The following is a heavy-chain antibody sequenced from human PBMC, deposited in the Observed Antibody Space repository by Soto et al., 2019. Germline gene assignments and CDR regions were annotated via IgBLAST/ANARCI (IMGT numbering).Heavy chain of an antibody. J-gene: IGHJ6*02. D-gene: IGHD4-17*01. CDR1: GFSFGSYE. CDR3: VRRSTVPYYDMDV. V-gene: IGHV3-30*04. CDR2: TSYDGSIN. Sequence: GGSLRLSCAASGFSFGSYEMHWVRQAPGKGLEWVTFTSYDGSINYYADSVKGRFTMSRDNSKNLLYLQMNSLRTEDTAVYYCVRRSTVPYYDMDVWGQGTTVTVSS.